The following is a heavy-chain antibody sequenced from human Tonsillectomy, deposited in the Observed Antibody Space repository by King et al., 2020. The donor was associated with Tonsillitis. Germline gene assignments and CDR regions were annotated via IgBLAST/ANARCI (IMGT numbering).Heavy chain of an antibody. J-gene: IGHJ5*02. Sequence: QLQESGPGLVKPSQTLSLTCTVSGGSIGGGAFYWSWIRQHPGKGLEWIGYIFHSEKTYYNPSLKSRLIISVDTSGNQFSLKLSSVPAADTAVYYCARYEGGVFDPWGQGTLVTVSS. CDR3: ARYEGGVFDP. CDR1: GGSIGGGAFY. D-gene: IGHD2-15*01. CDR2: IFHSEKT. V-gene: IGHV4-31*03.